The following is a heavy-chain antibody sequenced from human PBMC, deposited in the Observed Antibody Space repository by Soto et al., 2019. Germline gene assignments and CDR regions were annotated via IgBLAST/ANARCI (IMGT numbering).Heavy chain of an antibody. Sequence: TLSLTCAVSGGSISSGGYSWSWIRQPPGKGLEWIGYIYHSGSTYYNPSLKSRVTISRDDSKNTLYLQMDSLRAEDTALYYCAKDRTNTWSFDYWGQGTLVTVSS. CDR3: AKDRTNTWSFDY. D-gene: IGHD2-8*02. CDR1: GGSISSGGYS. CDR2: IYHSGST. V-gene: IGHV4-30-2*02. J-gene: IGHJ4*02.